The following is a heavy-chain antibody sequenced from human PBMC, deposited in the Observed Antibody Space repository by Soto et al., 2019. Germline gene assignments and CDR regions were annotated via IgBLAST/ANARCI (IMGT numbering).Heavy chain of an antibody. J-gene: IGHJ3*02. CDR1: GFTFSSYG. Sequence: PGGSLRLSCAASGFTFSSYGMHWVRQAPGKGLEWVAVISYDGSNKYYADSVKGRFTISRDNSKNTLYLQMNSLRAEDTAVYYCAKADTAMILGAFEIWGQGTMVTVSS. D-gene: IGHD5-18*01. CDR3: AKADTAMILGAFEI. V-gene: IGHV3-30*18. CDR2: ISYDGSNK.